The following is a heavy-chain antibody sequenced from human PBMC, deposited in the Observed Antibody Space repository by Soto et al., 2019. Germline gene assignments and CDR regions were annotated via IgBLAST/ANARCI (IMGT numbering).Heavy chain of an antibody. CDR2: ISSSGSNI. CDR1: GFTFSDYY. J-gene: IGHJ6*02. D-gene: IGHD4-17*01. CDR3: ASPTVTPHFGMDV. V-gene: IGHV3-11*01. Sequence: QVQLVESGGGLVKPGGSLRLSCAASGFTFSDYYMSWIRQAPGKGLEWVSYISSSGSNIYYADSLKGRFTISRDNAKNSLYLQMNSLRAEDTAVYFCASPTVTPHFGMDVWGQGTTVTVSS.